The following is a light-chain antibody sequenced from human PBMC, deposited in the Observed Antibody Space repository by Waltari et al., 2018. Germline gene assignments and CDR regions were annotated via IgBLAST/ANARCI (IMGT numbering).Light chain of an antibody. J-gene: IGLJ1*01. Sequence: QSALTQPASVSGSPGQSITISCTGSSSDVGGYNYFSWYQQHPGKAPKVLIYDVSKWPSGVSNRFSGSKSGNTASLTISGLQAEDEADYYCTSYASIGTYVFGTGTKVTVL. CDR1: SSDVGGYNY. CDR2: DVS. CDR3: TSYASIGTYV. V-gene: IGLV2-14*01.